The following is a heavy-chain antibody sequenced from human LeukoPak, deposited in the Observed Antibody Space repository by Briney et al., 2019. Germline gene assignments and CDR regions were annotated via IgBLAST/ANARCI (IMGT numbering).Heavy chain of an antibody. J-gene: IGHJ6*02. CDR1: GFTFSNAW. V-gene: IGHV3-15*01. CDR2: IKSKTDGGTT. CDR3: TTDPARESSGWYFGYGMDV. Sequence: PGGSLRLSCAASGFTFSNAWMSWVRQAPGKGLEWVGRIKSKTDGGTTDYAAPVKGRFTISRDDSKNTLYLQMNSLKTEDTAVYYCTTDPARESSGWYFGYGMDVWGQGTTVTVSS. D-gene: IGHD6-19*01.